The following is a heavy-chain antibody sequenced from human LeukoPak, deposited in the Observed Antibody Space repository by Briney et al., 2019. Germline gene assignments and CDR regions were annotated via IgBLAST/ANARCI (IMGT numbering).Heavy chain of an antibody. J-gene: IGHJ4*02. Sequence: AGGSLRLSCAASGFTFRDYAMSWVRQAPGKRLDWVSVISASGGATDYADSVRGRFTIYRDNSRNTLYLQMNGLRAEDTAVYYCTKDRMESSWFGELLGYWGQGTLVTVSS. CDR3: TKDRMESSWFGELLGY. CDR1: GFTFRDYA. CDR2: ISASGGAT. D-gene: IGHD3-10*01. V-gene: IGHV3-23*01.